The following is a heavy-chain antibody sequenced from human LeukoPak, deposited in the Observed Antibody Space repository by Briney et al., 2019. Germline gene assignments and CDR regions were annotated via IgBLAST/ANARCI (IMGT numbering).Heavy chain of an antibody. CDR1: GYTFTGYY. D-gene: IGHD3-9*01. CDR3: AREYYDILTGYSFDY. CDR2: INPNSGGT. Sequence: ASVKVSCKASGYTFTGYYMHWVRPAPGQGLEWMGWINPNSGGTNYAQKFQGRVTMTRDTSISTAYMELSRLRSDDTAVYYCAREYYDILTGYSFDYWGQGTLVTVSS. V-gene: IGHV1-2*02. J-gene: IGHJ4*02.